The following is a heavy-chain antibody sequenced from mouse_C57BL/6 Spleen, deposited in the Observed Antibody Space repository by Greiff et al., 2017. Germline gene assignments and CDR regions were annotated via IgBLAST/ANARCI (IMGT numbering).Heavy chain of an antibody. CDR1: GYTFTSYW. CDR2: IDPSDSET. D-gene: IGHD2-12*01. V-gene: IGHV1-52*01. CDR3: AKSGPNSPWFAY. J-gene: IGHJ3*01. Sequence: QVHVKQPGAELVRPGSSVKLSCKASGYTFTSYWMHWVKQRPIQGLEWIGNIDPSDSETHYNQKFKDKATLTVDKSSSTAYMQLSSLTSEDSAVYYCAKSGPNSPWFAYWGQGTLVTVSA.